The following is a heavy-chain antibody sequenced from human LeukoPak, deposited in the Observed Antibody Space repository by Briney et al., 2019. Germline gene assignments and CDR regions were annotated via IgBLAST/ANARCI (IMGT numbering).Heavy chain of an antibody. D-gene: IGHD6-19*01. CDR2: INAGNGNT. CDR3: ARDLGTGYSSGWYWFDP. J-gene: IGHJ5*02. V-gene: IGHV1-3*01. CDR1: GYTFTSYA. Sequence: ASVKVSCKASGYTFTSYAMHWVRQAPGQRLEWMGWINAGNGNTKYSQKFQGRVTITRDTSASTAYMELSSLRSEDTAVYYCARDLGTGYSSGWYWFDPWGQGTLVTVSS.